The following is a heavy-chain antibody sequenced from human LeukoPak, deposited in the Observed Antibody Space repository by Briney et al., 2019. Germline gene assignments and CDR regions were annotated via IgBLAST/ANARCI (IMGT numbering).Heavy chain of an antibody. J-gene: IGHJ3*02. CDR1: GGSISSSSYY. CDR2: IYYSGST. D-gene: IGHD3-3*01. V-gene: IGHV4-61*01. Sequence: SETLSLTCTVSGGSISSSSYYWSWIRQPPGKGLEWIGYIYYSGSTNYNLSLKSRVTISVDTSKNQFSLMLSSVTAADTAVYYCATAGPGSYDFWSGYSDAFDIWGQGTMVTVSS. CDR3: ATAGPGSYDFWSGYSDAFDI.